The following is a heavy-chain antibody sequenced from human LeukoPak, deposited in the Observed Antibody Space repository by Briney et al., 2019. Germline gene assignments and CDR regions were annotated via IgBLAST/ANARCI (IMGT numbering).Heavy chain of an antibody. CDR2: FYNSGST. CDR3: ARRSGSWYYFDY. D-gene: IGHD6-13*01. Sequence: SETLSLTCAVSGGSISSSSYYWGWIRQPPGQGLEWMGSFYNSGSTYYNPSLKSRVTISGDTSKNQFSLNLSSVTAANTAVHYCARRSGSWYYFDYWGQGTLVTVSS. CDR1: GGSISSSSYY. V-gene: IGHV4-39*01. J-gene: IGHJ4*02.